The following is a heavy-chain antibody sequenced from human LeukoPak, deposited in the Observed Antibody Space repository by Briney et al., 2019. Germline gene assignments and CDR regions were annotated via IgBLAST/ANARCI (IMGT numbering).Heavy chain of an antibody. J-gene: IGHJ4*02. D-gene: IGHD3-10*01. V-gene: IGHV5-51*01. CDR3: ARSWPYGSGNYYSLYFDY. Sequence: GESLQISCKGSGYSFTSYWIGWVRQMPGKGLEWMGIIYPGDSDTRYSPSFQGQVTISADKSISTAYLQWSSLKASDTAMYYCARSWPYGSGNYYSLYFDYWGQGALVTVSS. CDR2: IYPGDSDT. CDR1: GYSFTSYW.